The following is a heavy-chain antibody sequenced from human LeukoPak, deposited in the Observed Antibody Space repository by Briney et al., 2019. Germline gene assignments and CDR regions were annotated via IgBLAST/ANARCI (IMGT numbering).Heavy chain of an antibody. CDR3: ARFYGEGYYYYYYYMGV. Sequence: GGSLRLSCAASGFTFSSYAMSWVRQAPGKGLEWVSAISGSGGSTYYADSVKGRFTISRDNSKNTLYLQMNSLRAEDTAVYYCARFYGEGYYYYYYYMGVWGKGTTVTVSS. CDR2: ISGSGGST. D-gene: IGHD4-17*01. J-gene: IGHJ6*03. CDR1: GFTFSSYA. V-gene: IGHV3-23*01.